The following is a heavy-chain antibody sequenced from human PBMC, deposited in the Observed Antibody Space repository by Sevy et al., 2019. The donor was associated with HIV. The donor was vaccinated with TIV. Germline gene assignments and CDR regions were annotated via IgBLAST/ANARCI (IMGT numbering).Heavy chain of an antibody. J-gene: IGHJ4*02. D-gene: IGHD6-13*01. Sequence: PGGSLRLSCAASGFSLNSYWMSWVRQAPGKGLEWVANIKQDGSVKYYVDSVKGRFTISRDNARNLLYLQMNSLRAEDTALYYCVRAIAADGSFWGQGTLVTVSS. CDR1: GFSLNSYW. CDR2: IKQDGSVK. V-gene: IGHV3-7*01. CDR3: VRAIAADGSF.